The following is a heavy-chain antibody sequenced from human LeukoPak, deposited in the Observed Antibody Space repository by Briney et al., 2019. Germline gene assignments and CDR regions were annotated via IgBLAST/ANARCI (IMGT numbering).Heavy chain of an antibody. J-gene: IGHJ6*03. CDR3: AKDLKQWLVQGYMDV. V-gene: IGHV3-23*01. Sequence: GGSLRLSCAASGFTFSSYAMSWVRQAPGKGLEWVSAISGSGGSTYYADSVKGRFTISRDNSKNTLYLQMNSLRAEDTAVYYCAKDLKQWLVQGYMDVWGKGTTVTISS. CDR2: ISGSGGST. D-gene: IGHD6-19*01. CDR1: GFTFSSYA.